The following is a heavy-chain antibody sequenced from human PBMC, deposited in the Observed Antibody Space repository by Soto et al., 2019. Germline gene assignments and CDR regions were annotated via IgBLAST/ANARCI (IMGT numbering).Heavy chain of an antibody. J-gene: IGHJ4*02. V-gene: IGHV1-69*13. Sequence: AASVKVSCKASGGTFSSYAISWVRQAPGQGLEWMGGIIPIFGTANYAQKFQGRVTITADESTSTAYMELSSLRSEDTAVYYCARDISSPYSSSWSRYYFDYWGQGTLVNVSS. CDR2: IIPIFGTA. CDR1: GGTFSSYA. CDR3: ARDISSPYSSSWSRYYFDY. D-gene: IGHD6-13*01.